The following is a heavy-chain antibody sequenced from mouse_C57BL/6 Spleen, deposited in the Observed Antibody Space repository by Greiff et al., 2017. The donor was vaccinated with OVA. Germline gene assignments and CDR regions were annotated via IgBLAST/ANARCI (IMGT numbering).Heavy chain of an antibody. CDR1: GFTFNTYA. Sequence: DVHLVESGGGLVQPKGSLKLSCAASGFTFNTYAMHWVRQAPGKGLEWVARIRSKGSNYATYYADSVKDRFTISRDDSQSMLYLQMNNLKTEDTAMYYCVRERPYYDYDGDYFDYWGQGTTLTVSS. V-gene: IGHV10-3*01. CDR2: IRSKGSNYAT. D-gene: IGHD2-4*01. CDR3: VRERPYYDYDGDYFDY. J-gene: IGHJ2*01.